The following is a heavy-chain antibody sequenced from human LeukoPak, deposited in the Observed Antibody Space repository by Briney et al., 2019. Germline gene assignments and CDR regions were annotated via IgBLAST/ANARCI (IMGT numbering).Heavy chain of an antibody. CDR1: GVTFSSYV. Sequence: GGSLRLSCEASGVTFSSYVMSWVRQAPGKRPEWVSGISGSGGGTYYADSVTGRFAISRDNSKNTLDLQMNSLRAEDTAVYYCVQEGPRGLAFDIWGQGTKVTVSS. CDR2: ISGSGGGT. J-gene: IGHJ3*02. CDR3: VQEGPRGLAFDI. V-gene: IGHV3-23*01.